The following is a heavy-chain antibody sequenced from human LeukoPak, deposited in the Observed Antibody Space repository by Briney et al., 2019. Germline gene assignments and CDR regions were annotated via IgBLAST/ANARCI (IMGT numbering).Heavy chain of an antibody. V-gene: IGHV1-69*13. J-gene: IGHJ3*02. CDR1: GGTFSSYA. CDR2: IIPIFGTA. Sequence: AASVKVSCTASGGTFSSYAISWVRQAPGQGLEWMGGIIPIFGTANYAQKFQGRVTITADESTSTAYMELSSLRSEDTAVYYCARDNYDGAFDIWGQGTMVTVSS. CDR3: ARDNYDGAFDI. D-gene: IGHD3-16*01.